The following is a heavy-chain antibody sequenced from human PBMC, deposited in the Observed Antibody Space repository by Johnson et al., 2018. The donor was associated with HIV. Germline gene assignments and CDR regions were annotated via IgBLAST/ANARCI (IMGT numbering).Heavy chain of an antibody. V-gene: IGHV3-9*01. CDR1: GFTFGDYA. Sequence: VQLVESGGGLVQPGGSLRLSCAASGFTFGDYAMHWVRQAPGKGLEWVSGITWNSGKIDYAASVKGRFTISRDNAKNSLYLQMNSLRPEDTALYYCAKWRIIYAFDIWGQGTMVTVSS. CDR3: AKWRIIYAFDI. J-gene: IGHJ3*02. D-gene: IGHD3-16*01. CDR2: ITWNSGKI.